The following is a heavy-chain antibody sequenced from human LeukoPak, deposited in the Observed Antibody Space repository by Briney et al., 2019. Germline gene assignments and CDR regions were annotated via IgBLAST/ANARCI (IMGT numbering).Heavy chain of an antibody. D-gene: IGHD2/OR15-2a*01. CDR1: GGTFSNYA. Sequence: SVKVSCKASGGTFSNYAISWVRQAPGQGLEWMGGIIRSLTTSNYAQKFQGRVTITADESTSTAYMELSSLRSEDTAIYYCASPAVIVPPSPQPFDYWGQGTLVTVSS. V-gene: IGHV1-69*13. CDR3: ASPAVIVPPSPQPFDY. CDR2: IIRSLTTS. J-gene: IGHJ4*02.